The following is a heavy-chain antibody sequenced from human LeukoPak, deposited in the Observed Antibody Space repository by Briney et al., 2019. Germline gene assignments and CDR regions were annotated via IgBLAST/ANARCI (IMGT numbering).Heavy chain of an antibody. D-gene: IGHD3-22*01. Sequence: SETLSLTCTVSGGSIVGYYWSWIRQPPGKGLEWIGYIYYSGSTNYNPSLKSRVTISVDTSKNQFSLKLSSVTAADTAVYYCARTPTDYYYDSSGYYPGEIYYFDYWGQGTLVTVSS. CDR3: ARTPTDYYYDSSGYYPGEIYYFDY. J-gene: IGHJ4*02. CDR1: GGSIVGYY. V-gene: IGHV4-59*08. CDR2: IYYSGST.